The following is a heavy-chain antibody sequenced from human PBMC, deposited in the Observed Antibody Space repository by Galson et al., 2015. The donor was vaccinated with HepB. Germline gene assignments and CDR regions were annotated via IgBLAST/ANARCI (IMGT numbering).Heavy chain of an antibody. CDR3: ARDIRSGSIVGATADY. D-gene: IGHD1-26*01. CDR1: GFTFDDYA. J-gene: IGHJ4*02. V-gene: IGHV3-9*01. Sequence: SLRLSCAASGFTFDDYAMHWVRQVPGKGLEWVSGISWNSGSIGYADSVKGRFTISRDNAKNSLYLEMNSLRAEDTALYYCARDIRSGSIVGATADYWGQGVLVTVSS. CDR2: ISWNSGSI.